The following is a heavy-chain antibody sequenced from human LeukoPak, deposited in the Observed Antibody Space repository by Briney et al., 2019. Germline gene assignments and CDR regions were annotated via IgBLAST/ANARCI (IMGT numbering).Heavy chain of an antibody. Sequence: GGSLRLSCATSKFNFNSYGMTWVRQAPGKGLEWVSSISGSDGSTYYANSVKGRFTISRDNSKNTLDLQMNSLGAEDTAVYYCARGGGAFCGSDCHRNLDLWGQGTLVTVSS. CDR2: ISGSDGST. J-gene: IGHJ5*02. CDR1: KFNFNSYG. CDR3: ARGGGAFCGSDCHRNLDL. D-gene: IGHD2-21*02. V-gene: IGHV3-23*01.